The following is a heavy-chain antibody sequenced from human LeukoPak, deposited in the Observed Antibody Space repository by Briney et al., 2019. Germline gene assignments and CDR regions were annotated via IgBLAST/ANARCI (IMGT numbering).Heavy chain of an antibody. CDR1: GLTFGEYA. D-gene: IGHD3-22*01. Sequence: GGSLRLSCTASGLTFGEYAMSWVRQAPGKGLEWVGVIRSKAYGGTTEYAASVKGRFTISRDDSKSIAYLQMNSLKSEDTAVYHCLYYYDSSGYYHPDHWGQGTLVTVSS. CDR3: LYYYDSSGYYHPDH. J-gene: IGHJ4*02. CDR2: IRSKAYGGTT. V-gene: IGHV3-49*04.